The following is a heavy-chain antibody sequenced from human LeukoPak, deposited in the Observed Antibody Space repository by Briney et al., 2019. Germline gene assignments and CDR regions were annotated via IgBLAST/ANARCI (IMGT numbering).Heavy chain of an antibody. CDR3: AREVVRYYDPYRFDPYGMDV. V-gene: IGHV4-59*12. J-gene: IGHJ6*02. CDR2: IYYSGST. Sequence: KSSETLSLTCTVSGGSISSYYWSWIRQPPGKGLEWIGYIYYSGSTNYNPSLKSRVTISVDTSKNQFSLKLSSVTAADTAVYYCAREVVRYYDPYRFDPYGMDVWGQGTTVTVSS. CDR1: GGSISSYY. D-gene: IGHD3-22*01.